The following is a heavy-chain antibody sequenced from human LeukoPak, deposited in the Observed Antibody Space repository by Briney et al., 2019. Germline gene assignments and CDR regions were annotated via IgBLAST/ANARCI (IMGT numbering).Heavy chain of an antibody. D-gene: IGHD3-9*01. V-gene: IGHV1-18*04. CDR2: ISAYNGNT. Sequence: ASVKVSCKASGYTFTDYYMHWVRQAPGQGLEWMGWISAYNGNTNYAQKLQGRVTMTTDTSTSTAYMELRSLRSDDTAVYYCARGRYSAGDNWFDPWGQGTLVTVSS. J-gene: IGHJ5*02. CDR3: ARGRYSAGDNWFDP. CDR1: GYTFTDYY.